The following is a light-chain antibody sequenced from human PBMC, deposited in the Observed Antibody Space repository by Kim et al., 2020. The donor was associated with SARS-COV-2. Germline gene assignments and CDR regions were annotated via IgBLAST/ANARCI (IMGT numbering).Light chain of an antibody. CDR3: QAWDRTTVV. CDR2: QDS. Sequence: VSPGQTASITCPGDKLGDKYACWYQQKPGQSPVLVIYQDSKRPSGIPERFSGSNSGNTATLTISGTQAMDEADYYCQAWDRTTVVFGGGTQLTVL. CDR1: KLGDKY. J-gene: IGLJ2*01. V-gene: IGLV3-1*01.